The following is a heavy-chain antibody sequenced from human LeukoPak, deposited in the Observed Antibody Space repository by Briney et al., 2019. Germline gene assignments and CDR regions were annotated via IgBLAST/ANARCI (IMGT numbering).Heavy chain of an antibody. J-gene: IGHJ4*02. CDR3: ARDGYNYGSAVDY. CDR2: ISSSSCYI. D-gene: IGHD5-24*01. CDR1: GFTFSSYS. Sequence: GGSLRLSCAASGFTFSSYSMNWVRQAPGKGLEWVSSISSSSCYIYYADSVEGRFTISRDNAKNSLYLQMNSLRAEDTAVYYCARDGYNYGSAVDYWGQGTLVTVSS. V-gene: IGHV3-21*01.